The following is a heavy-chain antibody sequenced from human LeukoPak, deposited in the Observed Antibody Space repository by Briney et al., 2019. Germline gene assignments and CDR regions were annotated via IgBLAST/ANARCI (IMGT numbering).Heavy chain of an antibody. D-gene: IGHD3-22*01. V-gene: IGHV3-30*04. CDR1: GFTFSSYA. CDR2: ISYDGSNK. CDR3: ARGRFYYDSSGLKLYYYYYGMDV. Sequence: GRSLRPSCAASGFTFSSYAMHWVRQAPGKGLEWVAVISYDGSNKYYADSVKGRFTISRDNSKNTLYLQMNSLRAEDTAVYYCARGRFYYDSSGLKLYYYYYGMDVWGQGTTVTVSS. J-gene: IGHJ6*02.